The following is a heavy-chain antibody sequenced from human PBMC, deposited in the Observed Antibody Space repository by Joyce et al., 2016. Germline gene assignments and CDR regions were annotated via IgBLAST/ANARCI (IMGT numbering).Heavy chain of an antibody. CDR1: GFTFSGYA. D-gene: IGHD3-3*01. J-gene: IGHJ4*02. V-gene: IGHV3-23*01. Sequence: EVQLLESGGGLVQPGGSLRLSCAASGFTFSGYAMSWVRQGPGKGLEWVSAISGSGGSTYYADSVKGRFTISRDNSKNTLYLQMNSLRAEDTAVYYCAKDTFDPFGSGDDYWGQGTLVTVSS. CDR3: AKDTFDPFGSGDDY. CDR2: ISGSGGST.